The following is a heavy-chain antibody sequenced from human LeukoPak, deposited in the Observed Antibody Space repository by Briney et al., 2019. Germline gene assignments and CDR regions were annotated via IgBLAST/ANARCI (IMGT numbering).Heavy chain of an antibody. Sequence: GGSLRLSCAASGFTFSSYAMSWVRQAPGKGLEWVAFIRYDGSNKYYADSVKGRFTISRDNSKNTLYLQMNSLRAEDTAVYYCAKEERSYYDSSGYYPLTFDYWGQGTLVTVSS. D-gene: IGHD3-22*01. V-gene: IGHV3-30*02. J-gene: IGHJ4*02. CDR3: AKEERSYYDSSGYYPLTFDY. CDR2: IRYDGSNK. CDR1: GFTFSSYA.